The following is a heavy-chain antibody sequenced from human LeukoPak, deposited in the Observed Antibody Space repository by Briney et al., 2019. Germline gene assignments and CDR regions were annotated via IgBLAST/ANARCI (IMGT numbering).Heavy chain of an antibody. V-gene: IGHV4-4*07. CDR3: ARDQYAEAGLNWFDH. J-gene: IGHJ5*02. CDR2: IYTDGST. D-gene: IGHD6-13*01. CDR1: GGSISTYY. Sequence: PSETLSLTCTVSGGSISTYYWSWIRQPAGKGLEWIGRIYTDGSTIYNPSLKSRVTVSVDTSKNQFSLKLRSVTAADTAVYYCARDQYAEAGLNWFDHWGQGTLVTVSS.